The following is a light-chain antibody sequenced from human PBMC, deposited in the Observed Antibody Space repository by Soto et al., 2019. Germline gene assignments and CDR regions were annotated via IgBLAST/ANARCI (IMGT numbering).Light chain of an antibody. Sequence: QSLLTQPPSASESPGQRVTISCSGSSSNVGSNAVNWYQQLPGTAPTLLIYSNNERLSGVPDRFSGSKSGTSASLAISGLQSEDEADYYCATWDDSLNGYVFGTGTKVTRP. V-gene: IGLV1-44*01. CDR1: SSNVGSNA. CDR2: SNN. CDR3: ATWDDSLNGYV. J-gene: IGLJ1*01.